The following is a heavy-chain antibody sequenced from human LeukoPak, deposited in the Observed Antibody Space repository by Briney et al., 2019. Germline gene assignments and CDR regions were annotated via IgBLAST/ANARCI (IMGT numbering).Heavy chain of an antibody. J-gene: IGHJ5*02. CDR1: GFTFDDYA. CDR2: ISWNSGSI. CDR3: AKDLSGWFDP. V-gene: IGHV3-9*01. Sequence: GGSLRLPCAASGFTFDDYAMHWVRQAPGKGLEWVSGISWNSGSIGYADSVKGRFTISRDNAKNSLYLQMNSLRAEDTALYYCAKDLSGWFDPWGQGTLVTVSS.